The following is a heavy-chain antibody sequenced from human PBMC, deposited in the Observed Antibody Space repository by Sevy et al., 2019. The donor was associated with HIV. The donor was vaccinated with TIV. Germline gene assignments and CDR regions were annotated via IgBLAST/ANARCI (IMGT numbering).Heavy chain of an antibody. J-gene: IGHJ4*02. V-gene: IGHV3-23*01. CDR3: AKDRSDGPFDY. CDR2: ISGSGDIT. CDR1: GFTFTRYA. Sequence: GSLRLSCAASGFTFTRYAMAWVHQTPGKGLEWVSTISGSGDITHSADSVKGRFTISRDNSKNTLFLQMNGLRAEDTAFYYCAKDRSDGPFDYWGQGTLVTVSS.